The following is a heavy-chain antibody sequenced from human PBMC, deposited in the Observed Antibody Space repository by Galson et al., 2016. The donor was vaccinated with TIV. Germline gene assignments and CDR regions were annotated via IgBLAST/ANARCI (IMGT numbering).Heavy chain of an antibody. CDR2: ISAGGGST. D-gene: IGHD3-22*01. V-gene: IGHV3-23*01. CDR1: GFTFSTYA. J-gene: IGHJ6*02. Sequence: SLRLSCAASGFTFSTYAMSWVRQAPGKGLEWVSGISAGGGSTHYADSVKGRFIISRDNSKNTLYLQMNSLRAEDTAVYYCAKVPSSGFSYYYGIDVWGHGTTVTVS. CDR3: AKVPSSGFSYYYGIDV.